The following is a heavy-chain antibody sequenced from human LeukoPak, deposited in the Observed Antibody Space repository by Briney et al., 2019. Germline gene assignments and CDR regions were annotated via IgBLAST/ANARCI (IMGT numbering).Heavy chain of an antibody. J-gene: IGHJ6*02. Sequence: GGSLRLSCVASGFTFSSYVMNWVRRAPGKGLEWVSAISGNGGSTYYADSVKGRFTISRDNSKNTLYLQMNSLRAEDTAVYYCAKAGFGEFYYGMDVWGQGTTVTVSS. D-gene: IGHD3-10*01. CDR2: ISGNGGST. CDR3: AKAGFGEFYYGMDV. V-gene: IGHV3-23*01. CDR1: GFTFSSYV.